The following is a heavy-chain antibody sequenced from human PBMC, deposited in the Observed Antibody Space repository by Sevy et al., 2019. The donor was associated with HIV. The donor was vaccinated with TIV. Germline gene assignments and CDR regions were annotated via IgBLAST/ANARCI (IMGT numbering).Heavy chain of an antibody. J-gene: IGHJ2*01. CDR1: GFTFDDYA. CDR2: ISWNSGSI. Sequence: GGSLRLSCAASGFTFDDYAMHWVRQVPGKGLEWVSGISWNSGSIGYADSVKGRFTISRDNAKNSLFLQMNSLRAEDTALYYCAKGPSHYYDSSTYYTKWYFDLWGRRTLVTVSS. CDR3: AKGPSHYYDSSTYYTKWYFDL. D-gene: IGHD3-22*01. V-gene: IGHV3-9*01.